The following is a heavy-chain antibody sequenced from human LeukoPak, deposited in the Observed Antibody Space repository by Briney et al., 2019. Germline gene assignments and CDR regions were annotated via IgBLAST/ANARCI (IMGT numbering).Heavy chain of an antibody. CDR1: GYTFTSYG. CDR3: ARASYGYSYGGSDY. D-gene: IGHD5-18*01. V-gene: IGHV1-18*01. CDR2: ISAYNGNT. Sequence: ASVKVSCTASGYTFTSYGISWVRQAPGQGLEWMGWISAYNGNTNYAQKLQGRVTMTTDTSTSTAYMELRSLRSDDTAVYYCARASYGYSYGGSDYWGQGTLVTVSS. J-gene: IGHJ4*02.